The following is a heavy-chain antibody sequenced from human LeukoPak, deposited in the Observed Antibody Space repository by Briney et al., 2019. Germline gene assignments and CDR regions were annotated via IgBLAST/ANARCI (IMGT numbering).Heavy chain of an antibody. CDR2: IWYDGSNK. V-gene: IGHV3-33*01. CDR3: ARDRGFYRYGSGSYYANYGMDV. CDR1: GFTFSSYG. Sequence: GGSLRLSCAASGFTFSSYGMHWVRQAPGKGLEWVAVIWYDGSNKYYADSVKGRFTISRDNSKNTLYLQMNSLRPEDTAVYYCARDRGFYRYGSGSYYANYGMDVWGQGTTVTVSS. J-gene: IGHJ6*02. D-gene: IGHD3-10*01.